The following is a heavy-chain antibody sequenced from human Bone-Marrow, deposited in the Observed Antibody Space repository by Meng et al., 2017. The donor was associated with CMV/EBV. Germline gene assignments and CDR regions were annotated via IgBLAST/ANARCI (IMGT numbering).Heavy chain of an antibody. Sequence: VKVSCKASGYTFTGYYMHWVRQAPGQGLEWMGIINPSGGSTSYAQKFQGRVTMTRDTSTTTVYMELSSLRSEDTAVYYCARDGVVPAACDIWGQGTMVTVSS. D-gene: IGHD2-2*01. CDR1: GYTFTGYY. CDR3: ARDGVVPAACDI. CDR2: INPSGGST. V-gene: IGHV1-46*01. J-gene: IGHJ3*02.